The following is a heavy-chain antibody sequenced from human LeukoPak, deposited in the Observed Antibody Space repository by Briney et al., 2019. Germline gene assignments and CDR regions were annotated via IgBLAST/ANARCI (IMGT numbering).Heavy chain of an antibody. J-gene: IGHJ4*02. D-gene: IGHD3-22*01. CDR3: AREVSYYDSSGFDY. Sequence: GASVKSSCKASGYTFTGYYMHWVRRAPGQGLEWMGWINPNSGGTNYAQKFQGRVAMTRDTSTSTVYMELSSLRSEDTAVYYCAREVSYYDSSGFDYWGQGTLVTVSS. CDR1: GYTFTGYY. V-gene: IGHV1-2*02. CDR2: INPNSGGT.